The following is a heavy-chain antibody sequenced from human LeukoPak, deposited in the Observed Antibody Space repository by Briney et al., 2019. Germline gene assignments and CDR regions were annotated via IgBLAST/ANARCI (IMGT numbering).Heavy chain of an antibody. CDR3: ARDPLLSRGYSGYRASDY. CDR2: IYSGGST. J-gene: IGHJ4*02. Sequence: HPGGSLRLSCAASGFTVSSNYMSWVRQAPGKGLEWVSVIYSGGSTYYADSVKGRFTISRDNSKNTLSLQMNSLRAEDTAVYYCARDPLLSRGYSGYRASDYWGQGTLVTVSS. D-gene: IGHD5-12*01. CDR1: GFTVSSNY. V-gene: IGHV3-53*01.